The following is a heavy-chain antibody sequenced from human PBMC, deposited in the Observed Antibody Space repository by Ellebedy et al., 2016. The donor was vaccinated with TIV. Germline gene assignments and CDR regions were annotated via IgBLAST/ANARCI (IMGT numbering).Heavy chain of an antibody. J-gene: IGHJ4*02. Sequence: GESLKISCAVSGFTFSTSWMSWVRQAPGQGLEWVANMNGDGNEMYYVDSVEGRFTITRDNTRNSLYLQMNSLRADDTAVYYCTKDGSGTMNFWGQGTLVTVSS. CDR3: TKDGSGTMNF. V-gene: IGHV3-7*01. D-gene: IGHD1-1*01. CDR1: GFTFSTSW. CDR2: MNGDGNEM.